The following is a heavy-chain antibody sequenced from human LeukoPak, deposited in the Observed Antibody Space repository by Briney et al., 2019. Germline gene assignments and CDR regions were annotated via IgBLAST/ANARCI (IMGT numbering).Heavy chain of an antibody. J-gene: IGHJ4*02. Sequence: SETLSLTCTVSGGSVSSYYWSWLRQPPGKGLEGIGYIYYSGSTNYNPSLKSRGTISVDTSKNQFSLKLSSVTAADTDVYYCARARVSDSSGYYEATFDYWGQGTLVTVSS. D-gene: IGHD3-22*01. V-gene: IGHV4-59*02. CDR2: IYYSGST. CDR1: GGSVSSYY. CDR3: ARARVSDSSGYYEATFDY.